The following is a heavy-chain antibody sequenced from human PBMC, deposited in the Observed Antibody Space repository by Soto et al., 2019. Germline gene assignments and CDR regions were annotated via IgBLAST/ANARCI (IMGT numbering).Heavy chain of an antibody. D-gene: IGHD1-26*01. Sequence: QVQLVQSGAEVKKPGSSVKVSCKASGGTFSSYASSWVRQASGQGLEWMGGIIPIFGTANYAQKFQGRVTITADECTSTAYMELSSLRSEDTAVYYCARDCGSYWFDPWGQGTLVTVSS. V-gene: IGHV1-69*01. CDR2: IIPIFGTA. CDR1: GGTFSSYA. J-gene: IGHJ5*02. CDR3: ARDCGSYWFDP.